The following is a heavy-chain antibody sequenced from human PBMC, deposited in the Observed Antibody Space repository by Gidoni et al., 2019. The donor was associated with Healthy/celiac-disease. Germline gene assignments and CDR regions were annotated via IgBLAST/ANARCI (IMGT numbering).Heavy chain of an antibody. CDR1: GYTFTSYG. J-gene: IGHJ4*02. CDR2: ISAYNGNT. CDR3: ARWGSGSGSYYNPSFDY. V-gene: IGHV1-18*01. Sequence: QVQLVQSGAEVKKPGASVKVSCKASGYTFTSYGISWVRHAPGQVLEWMGWISAYNGNTNYAQKLQGRFTMTTDTSTSTAYMELRSLRSDDTAVYYCARWGSGSGSYYNPSFDYWGQGTLVTVSS. D-gene: IGHD3-10*01.